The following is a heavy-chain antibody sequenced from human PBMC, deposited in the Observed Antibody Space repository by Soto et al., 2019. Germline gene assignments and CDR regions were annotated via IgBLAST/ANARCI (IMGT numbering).Heavy chain of an antibody. D-gene: IGHD6-19*01. V-gene: IGHV1-58*01. CDR1: GFTFTSSA. Sequence: QMQLVQSGPEVKKPGTSVEVSCKASGFTFTSSAVQWVRQARGQRLEWIGWIVVGSGNTNYAQKFQERVTITRDMSTSTAYMELSSLRSEDTAVYYCAAAPGYSSPQSVNWFDPWGQGTLVTVSS. CDR2: IVVGSGNT. J-gene: IGHJ5*02. CDR3: AAAPGYSSPQSVNWFDP.